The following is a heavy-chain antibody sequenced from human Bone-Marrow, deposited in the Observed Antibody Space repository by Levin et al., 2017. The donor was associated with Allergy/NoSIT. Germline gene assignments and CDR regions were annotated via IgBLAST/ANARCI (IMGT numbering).Heavy chain of an antibody. CDR1: GFTFTRYG. D-gene: IGHD2-15*01. V-gene: IGHV3-33*01. J-gene: IGHJ4*02. CDR3: ARGGPTLDNAAVGAFEY. Sequence: GGSLRLSCEASGFTFTRYGMHWVRQAPGKGLEWVAVVWYDGSDKHYADSVKGRFTISRDNSKNTLFLQMNSLRVDDTAVYYCARGGPTLDNAAVGAFEYWGQGTLVTVSS. CDR2: VWYDGSDK.